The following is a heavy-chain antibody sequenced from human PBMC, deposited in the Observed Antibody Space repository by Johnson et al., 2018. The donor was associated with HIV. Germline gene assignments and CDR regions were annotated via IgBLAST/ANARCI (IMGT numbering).Heavy chain of an antibody. J-gene: IGHJ3*02. V-gene: IGHV3-11*01. D-gene: IGHD2-15*01. Sequence: QVQLVESGGGLVKPGGSQRLSCAASGFIFSDYYMTWIRQAPGKGLEWVSYISSSGSTIYYADSVKGRFTISRDNAKNSLYLQMNSLRAEDTALYYCARAPGGSPRAAFDIWGQGTLVTVSS. CDR3: ARAPGGSPRAAFDI. CDR2: ISSSGSTI. CDR1: GFIFSDYY.